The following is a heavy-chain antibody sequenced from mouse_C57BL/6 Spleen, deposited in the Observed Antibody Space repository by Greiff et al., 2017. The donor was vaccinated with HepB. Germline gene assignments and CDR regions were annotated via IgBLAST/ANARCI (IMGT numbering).Heavy chain of an antibody. CDR2: INPSSGYP. CDR3: ARGRPAYYYAMDY. CDR1: GYTFTSYW. J-gene: IGHJ4*01. D-gene: IGHD2-10*01. V-gene: IGHV1-7*01. Sequence: VQLQQSGAELAKPGASVKLSCKASGYTFTSYWMHWVKQRPGQGLEWIGYINPSSGYPKYNQKFKDKATLTADKSSSTAYMQLSSLTYEDSAVYYCARGRPAYYYAMDYWGQGTSVTVSS.